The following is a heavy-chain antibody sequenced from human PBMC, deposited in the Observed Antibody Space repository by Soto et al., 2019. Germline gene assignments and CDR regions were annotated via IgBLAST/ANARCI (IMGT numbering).Heavy chain of an antibody. CDR1: GFTFSNYA. Sequence: EVQLLESGGGLVQPGGSLRLSCAASGFTFSNYAVTWVRQAPGKGLAWVSTISGSGGSTYYADSVKGRFTTSRDNSKHTLYLQMNSLRAEDTAVYYCAKDQGSSWYEIDYWGQGTLVTVSS. CDR2: ISGSGGST. D-gene: IGHD6-13*01. CDR3: AKDQGSSWYEIDY. V-gene: IGHV3-23*01. J-gene: IGHJ4*02.